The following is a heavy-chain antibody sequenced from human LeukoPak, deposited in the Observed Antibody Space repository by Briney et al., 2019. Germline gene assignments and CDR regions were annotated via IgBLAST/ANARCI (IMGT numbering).Heavy chain of an antibody. J-gene: IGHJ4*02. V-gene: IGHV3-23*01. Sequence: GGSLRLSCAASGFTFSSYAMSWVRQAPGKGLEWVSAISGSGGSTYYGDSVKGRFTISRDNSKNTLYLQMNSLRAEDTAVYYCAKDKGYCSSTSCSPADYWGQGTLVTVSS. CDR2: ISGSGGST. D-gene: IGHD2-2*01. CDR3: AKDKGYCSSTSCSPADY. CDR1: GFTFSSYA.